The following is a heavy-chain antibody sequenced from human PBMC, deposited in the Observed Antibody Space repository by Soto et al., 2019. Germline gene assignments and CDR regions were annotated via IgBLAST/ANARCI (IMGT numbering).Heavy chain of an antibody. CDR2: MFASGSS. CDR1: GDSISSPNW. Sequence: VQLQESGPGLVKPSETLSLTCAVSGDSISSPNWWSWYRQPPGKGLELIGEMFASGSSNYNPSLNGRVTISLDTSKNHFSLKLTSLAAADTAIYYCAREGFDHRPDYWGQGIPVTVSS. CDR3: AREGFDHRPDY. V-gene: IGHV4-4*02. J-gene: IGHJ4*02.